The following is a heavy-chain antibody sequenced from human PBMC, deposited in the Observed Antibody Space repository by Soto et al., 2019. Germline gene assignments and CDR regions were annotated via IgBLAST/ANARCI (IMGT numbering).Heavy chain of an antibody. CDR1: GYTFSDYY. V-gene: IGHV3-11*01. Sequence: QVQLVESGGNLVKRGGSLRLSCAASGYTFSDYYMSWIRQAPGKGREWISYIDTSSTKIYYADSVKGRFTISRDNAKNSLYLEMNSLTDEDTAVYYCASHYDMWSGYLSPVDYWGQGTLVTVSS. CDR3: ASHYDMWSGYLSPVDY. J-gene: IGHJ4*02. D-gene: IGHD3-3*01. CDR2: IDTSSTKI.